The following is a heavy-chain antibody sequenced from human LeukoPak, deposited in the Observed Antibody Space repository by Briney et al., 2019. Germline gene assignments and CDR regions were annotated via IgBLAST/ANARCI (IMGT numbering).Heavy chain of an antibody. V-gene: IGHV4-59*01. Sequence: PSETLSLTCTVSGGSISPYYWSWIRQTPGKGMEWIGYILYSGTTTNYNPSLKSRVTISVDTSKNQFSLKLSSVTAADTAVYYCARVGDWNDLVYWGQGTLVTVSS. CDR1: GGSISPYY. D-gene: IGHD1-1*01. CDR3: ARVGDWNDLVY. CDR2: ILYSGTTT. J-gene: IGHJ4*02.